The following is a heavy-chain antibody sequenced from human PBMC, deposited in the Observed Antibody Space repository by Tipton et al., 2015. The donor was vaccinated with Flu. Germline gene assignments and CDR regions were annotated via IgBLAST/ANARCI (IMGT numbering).Heavy chain of an antibody. CDR2: ISAYNGNT. V-gene: IGHV1-18*01. CDR1: GYTFTSYG. Sequence: QLVQSGAEVKKPGASVKVSCKASGYTFTSYGISWVRQATGQGLEWMGWISAYNGNTNYAQKLQGRVTMTTDTSTSTAYMELGSRRSDDTAVYYGARPGVGFEADFWSGVLRHYYYGMDVWGQGTTVTVSS. CDR3: ARPGVGFEADFWSGVLRHYYYGMDV. J-gene: IGHJ6*02. D-gene: IGHD3-3*01.